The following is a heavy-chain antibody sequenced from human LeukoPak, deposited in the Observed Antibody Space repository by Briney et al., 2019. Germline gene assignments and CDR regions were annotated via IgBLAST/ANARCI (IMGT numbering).Heavy chain of an antibody. CDR1: GGSISSGSYY. D-gene: IGHD5-18*01. Sequence: SQTLSLTCTVSGGSISSGSYYWSWIRQPAGKGLEWIGRIYTSGSTNYNPSLKSRVTISVDTSKNQFSLKLSSVTAADTAVYYCASVDTAMALSFDYWGQGTLVTVSS. V-gene: IGHV4-61*02. J-gene: IGHJ4*02. CDR3: ASVDTAMALSFDY. CDR2: IYTSGST.